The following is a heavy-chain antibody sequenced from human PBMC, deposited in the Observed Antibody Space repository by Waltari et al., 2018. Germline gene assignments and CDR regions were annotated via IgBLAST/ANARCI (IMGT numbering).Heavy chain of an antibody. CDR3: ARVAVTGSYYWYFDL. CDR2: IGPSGSDI. V-gene: IGHV3-48*03. D-gene: IGHD1-26*01. J-gene: IGHJ2*01. Sequence: EVQLVESGGGLVQPGGSLRLSCTGSGFTFGSSELNWVRQAPGERLEWISYIGPSGSDIYYADSVKGRFTISRDNAKNSLYLEMDSLRAEDTAVYFCARVAVTGSYYWYFDLWGRGTTLTVSS. CDR1: GFTFGSSE.